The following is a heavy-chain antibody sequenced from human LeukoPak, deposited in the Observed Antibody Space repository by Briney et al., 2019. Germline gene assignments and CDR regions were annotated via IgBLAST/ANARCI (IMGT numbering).Heavy chain of an antibody. Sequence: GASVKVSCKASGYSFTSNYIHWVRQAPGQGLEWMGMIYPRDGSTSYAQKFQGRVTVTRDTSTSTVHMELSGLRSEDTAVYYCARDILNWNYVDYWGQGTLVTVSS. J-gene: IGHJ4*02. CDR2: IYPRDGST. CDR3: ARDILNWNYVDY. D-gene: IGHD1-1*01. CDR1: GYSFTSNY. V-gene: IGHV1-46*01.